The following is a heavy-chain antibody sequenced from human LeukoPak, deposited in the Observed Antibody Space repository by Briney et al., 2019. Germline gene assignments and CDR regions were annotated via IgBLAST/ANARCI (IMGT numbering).Heavy chain of an antibody. CDR2: ISSSSSYI. J-gene: IGHJ3*02. D-gene: IGHD3-9*01. Sequence: GGSLRLSCAASGFTFSSYSMSWVRQAPGKGLEWVSSISSSSSYIYYADSVKGRFTISRDNAKNSLYLQMNSLRAEDTAVYYCASHVLRYFDWSTYDAFDIWGQGTMVTVSS. V-gene: IGHV3-21*01. CDR1: GFTFSSYS. CDR3: ASHVLRYFDWSTYDAFDI.